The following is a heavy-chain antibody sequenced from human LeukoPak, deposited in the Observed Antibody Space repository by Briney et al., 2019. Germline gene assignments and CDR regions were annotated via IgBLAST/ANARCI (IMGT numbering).Heavy chain of an antibody. CDR2: INSDGSRT. V-gene: IGHV3-74*01. J-gene: IGHJ3*02. CDR3: VSLTGHDAFDI. Sequence: GGSLRLSCAASGLTFSRNWMHWVRQAPGNGLVWLSRINSDGSRTIYADSVKGRLTISRDNAKNTLYLEMNSLTVEDTAVYYCVSLTGHDAFDIWGQGTMVTVSS. CDR1: GLTFSRNW. D-gene: IGHD2-8*02.